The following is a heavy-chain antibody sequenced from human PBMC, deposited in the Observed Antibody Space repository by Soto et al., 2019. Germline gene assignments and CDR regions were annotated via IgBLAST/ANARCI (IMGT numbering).Heavy chain of an antibody. CDR3: EKGQYSGVAGGLDY. CDR2: SSGSGGST. Sequence: EVHLLESGGGLVQPGGSLRLSCAASGLTFKSYAMSWVRHATGKGLEWVSGSSGSGGSTDYADSVKGRFTISRDNSKNTRYLQRNSLRVDDTALYYCEKGQYSGVAGGLDYWCQGTLVTVSS. J-gene: IGHJ4*02. D-gene: IGHD1-26*01. V-gene: IGHV3-23*01. CDR1: GLTFKSYA.